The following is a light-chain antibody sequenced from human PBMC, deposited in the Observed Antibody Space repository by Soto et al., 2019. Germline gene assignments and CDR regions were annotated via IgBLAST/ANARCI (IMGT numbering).Light chain of an antibody. CDR1: QSVSSSY. J-gene: IGKJ3*01. V-gene: IGKV3-20*01. CDR2: GAS. Sequence: EIVLTQSPGTLSLSPGERATLSCRASQSVSSSYLAWYQQKPGQAPRLLIYGASSRATGIPDRFSGSGSRTDFTLTSSRLEPEDFAVYYCQQYGSSPFTCGPGTKVDIK. CDR3: QQYGSSPFT.